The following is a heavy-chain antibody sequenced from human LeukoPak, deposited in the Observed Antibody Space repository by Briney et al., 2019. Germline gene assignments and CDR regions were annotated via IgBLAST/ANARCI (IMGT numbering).Heavy chain of an antibody. CDR1: GYTFTSYA. CDR3: ARDKPKISYYYDSSGSDGELDY. J-gene: IGHJ4*02. CDR2: INAGNGNT. Sequence: ASVKVSCKASGYTFTSYAMHWVRQAPGQRLEWMGWINAGNGNTKYSQKFQGRVTITRDTSASTAYIELSSLRSEDTAVYYCARDKPKISYYYDSSGSDGELDYWGQGTLVTVSS. V-gene: IGHV1-3*01. D-gene: IGHD3-22*01.